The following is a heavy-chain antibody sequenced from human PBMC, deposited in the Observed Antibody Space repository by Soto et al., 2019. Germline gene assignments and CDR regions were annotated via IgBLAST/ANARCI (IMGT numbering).Heavy chain of an antibody. CDR2: IYWDDDK. D-gene: IGHD6-19*01. Sequence: QITLKESGPTLVKPTQTLTLTCTFSGFSLSSTRMGVGWIRQPPGKALEWLALIYWDDDKRYSTFLKSRLTITTDASTNQVVLTMSTMQPVDTASYYCAHSVVAGCWYYFDYWGQGTLVTVSS. CDR3: AHSVVAGCWYYFDY. CDR1: GFSLSSTRMG. V-gene: IGHV2-5*02. J-gene: IGHJ4*02.